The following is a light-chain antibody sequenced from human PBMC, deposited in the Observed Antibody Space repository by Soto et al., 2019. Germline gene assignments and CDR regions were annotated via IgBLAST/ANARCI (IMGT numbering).Light chain of an antibody. V-gene: IGKV1-27*01. J-gene: IGKJ1*01. Sequence: DIQMTQSPSSLSASVGDRVTITCRASQGISTYLVWYQQKPGTVPKLLIFAASTLQSGVPSRFSGSGSGTDFTLTISSLQPEDVATYYCQNYNGAPWTFGQGTKVEIK. CDR1: QGISTY. CDR2: AAS. CDR3: QNYNGAPWT.